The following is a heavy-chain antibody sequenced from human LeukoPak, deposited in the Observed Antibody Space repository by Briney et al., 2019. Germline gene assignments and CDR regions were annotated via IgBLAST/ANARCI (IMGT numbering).Heavy chain of an antibody. Sequence: GGSLRLSCAASGFTVHYNYMSWVRQAPGKGLEWVSIIYSGGSTFYADSVKGRFTISRDNSKNTLYLQMNSLRAEDTAVYYCAADYYDILTGYFDFWCPGTLVTVSS. J-gene: IGHJ4*02. V-gene: IGHV3-66*02. CDR2: IYSGGST. CDR3: AADYYDILTGYFDF. D-gene: IGHD3-9*01. CDR1: GFTVHYNY.